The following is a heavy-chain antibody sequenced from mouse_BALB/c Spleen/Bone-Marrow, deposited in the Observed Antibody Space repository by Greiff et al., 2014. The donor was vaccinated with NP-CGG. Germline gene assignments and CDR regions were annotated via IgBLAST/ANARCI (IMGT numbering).Heavy chain of an antibody. J-gene: IGHJ4*01. Sequence: VHLVESGAELVRPGSSVKISCKASGYVFSTYWMNWVKQRPGQGHERIGQIYPGDGDTNYNGKFKDKVILTADKSSSTAYMQLSSLTSEDSAVYFCARSGKGAMDYWGQGTSVTVSS. CDR2: IYPGDGDT. CDR1: GYVFSTYW. D-gene: IGHD2-1*01. V-gene: IGHV1-80*01. CDR3: ARSGKGAMDY.